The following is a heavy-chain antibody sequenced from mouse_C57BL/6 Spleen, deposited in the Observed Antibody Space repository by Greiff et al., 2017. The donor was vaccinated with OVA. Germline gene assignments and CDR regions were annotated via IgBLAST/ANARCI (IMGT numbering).Heavy chain of an antibody. Sequence: EVKLQEPGPELVKPGASVKISCKASGYSFTDYNMNWVKQSNGKSLEWIGVINPNNGTTSYNQKFKGKATLTVDQSSSTAYMQLNSLTSEDSAVYYCARGDGKLYYGYDYWGQGTTLTVSS. V-gene: IGHV1-39*01. J-gene: IGHJ2*01. CDR1: GYSFTDYN. CDR2: INPNNGTT. D-gene: IGHD2-2*01. CDR3: ARGDGKLYYGYDY.